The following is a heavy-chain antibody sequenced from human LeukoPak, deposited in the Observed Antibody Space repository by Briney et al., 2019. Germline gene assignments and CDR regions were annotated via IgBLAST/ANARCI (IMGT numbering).Heavy chain of an antibody. J-gene: IGHJ5*02. CDR2: IYTSGST. Sequence: SETLSLTCTVSGASMNNYYWNWIRQPAGKRPEWIGRIYTSGSTTYTPSLKSRVSMSVDTSRNQFSLNLSAVTAADTAVYYCASQEQQLVLWFDPWGQGTLVTVSS. D-gene: IGHD6-13*01. V-gene: IGHV4-4*07. CDR1: GASMNNYY. CDR3: ASQEQQLVLWFDP.